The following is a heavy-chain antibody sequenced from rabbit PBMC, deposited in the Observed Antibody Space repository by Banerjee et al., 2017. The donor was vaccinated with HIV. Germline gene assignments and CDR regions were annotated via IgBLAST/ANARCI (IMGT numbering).Heavy chain of an antibody. CDR1: GFSFSSNYW. V-gene: IGHV1S40*01. D-gene: IGHD4-1*01. Sequence: QSLEESGGDLVKPGASLTLTCTASGFSFSSNYWICWVRQAPGKGLEWIACIYTGSSGYTQYASWAKGRFTISRTSSTTVALQMTSLTAADTATYLCARDLAGVIGWNFNLWGQGTLVTVS. CDR2: IYTGSSGYT. CDR3: ARDLAGVIGWNFNL. J-gene: IGHJ4*01.